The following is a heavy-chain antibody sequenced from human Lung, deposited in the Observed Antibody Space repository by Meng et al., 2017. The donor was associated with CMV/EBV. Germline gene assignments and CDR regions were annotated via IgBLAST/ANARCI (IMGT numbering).Heavy chain of an antibody. J-gene: IGHJ5*02. CDR1: GSSISSGYY. Sequence: SXTXSLXCTVSGSSISSGYYWGWIRQPPGKGLEWIGSIYHSGSTYYNPSLKSRVTISVDTSKNQVSLKVSSVTAADTAVYHCARSSSTVFWFDPWGQGNLVTVSS. D-gene: IGHD4-11*01. CDR3: ARSSSTVFWFDP. V-gene: IGHV4-38-2*02. CDR2: IYHSGST.